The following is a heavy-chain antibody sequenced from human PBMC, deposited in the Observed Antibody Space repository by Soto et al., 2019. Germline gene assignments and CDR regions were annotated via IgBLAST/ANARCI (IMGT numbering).Heavy chain of an antibody. J-gene: IGHJ4*02. CDR1: GITLSSYG. V-gene: IGHV3-30*18. CDR3: AKAGISGTTNYFDL. CDR2: ISYDGSYT. Sequence: GGSLRLSCEASGITLSSYGMHWVRQAPGRGLEWVAVISYDGSYTSYADSVKGRFTISRDNSRNTLYLQMYSLSAEDTAVYFCAKAGISGTTNYFDLWGQGTLVTVSS. D-gene: IGHD1-7*01.